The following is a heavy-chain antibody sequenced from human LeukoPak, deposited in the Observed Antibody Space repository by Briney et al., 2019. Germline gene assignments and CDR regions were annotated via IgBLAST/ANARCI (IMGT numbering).Heavy chain of an antibody. Sequence: ASVKVSCKASGYTFTGYYMHWVRQAPGQGLEWMGWINPNSGGTNYAQKFQGWVTMTRDTSISTAYMELSRLRSDDTAVYYCARDNESAGYSYGSYYYGMDVWGQGTTVTVSS. D-gene: IGHD5-18*01. CDR3: ARDNESAGYSYGSYYYGMDV. V-gene: IGHV1-2*04. CDR1: GYTFTGYY. J-gene: IGHJ6*02. CDR2: INPNSGGT.